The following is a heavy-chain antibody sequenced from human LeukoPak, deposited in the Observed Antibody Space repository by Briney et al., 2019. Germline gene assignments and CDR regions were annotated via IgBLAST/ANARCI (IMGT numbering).Heavy chain of an antibody. CDR2: ISWNSGSI. CDR3: AKASGLDTAMVLLDY. D-gene: IGHD5-18*01. CDR1: GFTFYDYA. V-gene: IGHV3-9*01. Sequence: GGSLRLSCAASGFTFYDYAMHWVRQAPGKGLEWVSGISWNSGSIGYADSVKGRFTISRDNAKNSLYLQMNSLRAEDTALYYCAKASGLDTAMVLLDYWGQGTLVTVSS. J-gene: IGHJ4*02.